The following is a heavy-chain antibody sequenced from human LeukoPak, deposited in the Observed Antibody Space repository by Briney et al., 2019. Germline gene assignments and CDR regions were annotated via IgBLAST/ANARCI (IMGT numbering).Heavy chain of an antibody. CDR2: IYYSGRP. J-gene: IGHJ5*02. D-gene: IGHD3-10*01. CDR1: VGSISSYY. V-gene: IGHV4-59*01. CDR3: GSTNYNPSLKSRVTISVDTSKNQFSLKLSSVTAADTAVYYCARGVRFLGPPYNWFDP. Sequence: SETLSLTCTVSVGSISSYYWSWIRKPPGKGREGIGYIYYSGRPNYNPSLKIRVTISLDTSKTHFSLTLGSVTLPATALYYSGSTNYNPSLKSRVTISVDTSKNQFSLKLSSVTAADTAVYYCARGVRFLGPPYNWFDPWGQGTLVTVSS.